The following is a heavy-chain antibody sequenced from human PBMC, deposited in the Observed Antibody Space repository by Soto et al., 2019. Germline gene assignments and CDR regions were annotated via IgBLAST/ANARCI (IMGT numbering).Heavy chain of an antibody. Sequence: PGGSLRLSCAASGFTFSSYSMNWVRQAPGKGLEWVSYISSSSSTIYYADSVKGRFTISRDNAKNSLYLQMNSLRDEDTAVYYCATLGALYDFWSGRKGPFDYWGQGTLVTSPQ. CDR2: ISSSSSTI. CDR3: ATLGALYDFWSGRKGPFDY. CDR1: GFTFSSYS. D-gene: IGHD3-3*01. V-gene: IGHV3-48*02. J-gene: IGHJ4*02.